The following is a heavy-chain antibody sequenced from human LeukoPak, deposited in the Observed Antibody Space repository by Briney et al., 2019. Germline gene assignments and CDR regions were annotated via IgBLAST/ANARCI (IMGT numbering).Heavy chain of an antibody. D-gene: IGHD3-22*01. V-gene: IGHV3-30*02. CDR2: IRYDGSNK. Sequence: GGSLRLSCAASGFTFSSYGMHWLRQAPGKGLEWVAFIRYDGSNKYYADSVKGRFTISRDNSKNTLYLQMNSLRAEDTAVYYCAKEDSSGYYPTYFDYWGQGTLVTVSS. CDR3: AKEDSSGYYPTYFDY. CDR1: GFTFSSYG. J-gene: IGHJ4*02.